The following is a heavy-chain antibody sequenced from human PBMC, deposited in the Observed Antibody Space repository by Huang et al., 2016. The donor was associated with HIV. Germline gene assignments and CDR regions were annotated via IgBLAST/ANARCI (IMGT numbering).Heavy chain of an antibody. D-gene: IGHD3-22*01. CDR3: ARARGYYYDGSGFYSRYYFDY. J-gene: IGHJ4*02. CDR1: GFPFTNYD. V-gene: IGHV1-8*03. CDR2: RNPNSGNT. Sequence: QVQLVQSGAEVRKPGASVKVSCKASGFPFTNYDFNWVRQATGQGLEWMGWRNPNSGNTGYAEKFQGRVTITRNTSINTAYMELSSLRSEDTAVYYCARARGYYYDGSGFYSRYYFDYWGQGTLVTVSS.